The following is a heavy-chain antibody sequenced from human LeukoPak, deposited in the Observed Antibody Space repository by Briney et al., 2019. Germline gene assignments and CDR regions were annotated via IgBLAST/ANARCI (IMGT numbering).Heavy chain of an antibody. J-gene: IGHJ4*02. V-gene: IGHV1-18*01. CDR2: ISAYNGNT. D-gene: IGHD3-10*01. CDR3: ARGELDYYGSGSYYGGWY. CDR1: GYTFTTYG. Sequence: ASVKVSCKASGYTFTTYGISWVRQAPGQGLEWMGWISAYNGNTNYAQKLQGRVTMTTDTSTSTAYMELRSLRSGDTAVYYCARGELDYYGSGSYYGGWYWGQGTLVTVSS.